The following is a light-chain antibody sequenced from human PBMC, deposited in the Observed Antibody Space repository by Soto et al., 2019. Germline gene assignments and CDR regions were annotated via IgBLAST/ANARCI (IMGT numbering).Light chain of an antibody. CDR2: SNN. Sequence: QSVLTQPPSASGTPGQRVTISCSGSSSNIGSNYVYWYQQLPGTAPKLLIYSNNQRPSGVPDRFSGSKSGISASLAISGLRSEDEADYYCAAWDDSLSALYVFGTGTKVTVL. CDR1: SSNIGSNY. V-gene: IGLV1-47*02. CDR3: AAWDDSLSALYV. J-gene: IGLJ1*01.